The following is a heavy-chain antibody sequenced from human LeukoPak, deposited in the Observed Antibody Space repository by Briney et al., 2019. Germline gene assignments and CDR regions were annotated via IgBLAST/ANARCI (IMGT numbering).Heavy chain of an antibody. CDR2: IWYDGSNE. D-gene: IGHD6-19*01. CDR1: GFTFSSTYA. V-gene: IGHV3-33*06. Sequence: GSLRLSCAASGFTFSSTYAMHWVRQTPGKGLEWVAVIWYDGSNEYYVDSVKGRFTISRDNSKSTLYLQMNSLRVEDTAVYYCAKDQIGWAPGYVSGPLDQWGQGTLVTVSS. J-gene: IGHJ4*02. CDR3: AKDQIGWAPGYVSGPLDQ.